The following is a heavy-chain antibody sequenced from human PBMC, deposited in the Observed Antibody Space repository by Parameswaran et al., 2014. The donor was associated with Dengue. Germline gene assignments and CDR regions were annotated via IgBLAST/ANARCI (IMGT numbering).Heavy chain of an antibody. J-gene: IGHJ4*02. CDR3: ARVGSGWYFDY. D-gene: IGHD6-19*01. V-gene: IGHV1-18*01. CDR2: ISAYNGNT. Sequence: WVRQAPGQGLERMGWISAYNGNTSYAQRFQGRVTFITDTSTSTAYMELRSLRSDDTAVYSCARVGSGWYFDYWGQGTLVTVSS.